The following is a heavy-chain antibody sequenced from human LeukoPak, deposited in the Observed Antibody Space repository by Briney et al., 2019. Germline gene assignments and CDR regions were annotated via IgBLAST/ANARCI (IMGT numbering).Heavy chain of an antibody. CDR3: ASGDYGGNSDYFQH. V-gene: IGHV4-61*08. J-gene: IGHJ1*01. CDR1: GGSISSDGYY. D-gene: IGHD4-23*01. CDR2: IYYSGST. Sequence: SETLSLTCTVSGGSISSDGYYWSWIRQPPGKGLEWIGYIYYSGSTNYNPSLKSRVTISVDTSKNQFSLKLSSVTAADTAVYYCASGDYGGNSDYFQHWGQGTLVTVSS.